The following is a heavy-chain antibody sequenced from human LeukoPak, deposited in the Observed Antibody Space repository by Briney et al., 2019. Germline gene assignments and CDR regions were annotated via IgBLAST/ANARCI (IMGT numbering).Heavy chain of an antibody. CDR1: GYTFTGYY. J-gene: IGHJ3*02. V-gene: IGHV1-2*02. CDR2: INPNSGGT. D-gene: IGHD6-13*01. Sequence: ASVKVSCKASGYTFTGYYMHWVRQAPGQGLEWMGWINPNSGGTNYAQKFQGRVTMTRDASISTAYMELSRLRSDDTAVYYCARGIPYSSSWYLFGPRDAFDIWGQGTMVTVSS. CDR3: ARGIPYSSSWYLFGPRDAFDI.